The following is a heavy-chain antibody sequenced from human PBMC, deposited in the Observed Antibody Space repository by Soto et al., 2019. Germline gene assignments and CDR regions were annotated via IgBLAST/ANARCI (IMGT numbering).Heavy chain of an antibody. J-gene: IGHJ6*02. CDR1: GYTFTSYA. V-gene: IGHV1-3*01. Sequence: ASVNVSCKASGYTFTSYAMHWVRQAPGQRLEWMGWINAGNGNTKYSQKFQGRVTITRDTSASTAYMELSSLRSEDTAVYYCARDIVATIPYYYYGMEVWGQGNTVTVSS. D-gene: IGHD5-12*01. CDR2: INAGNGNT. CDR3: ARDIVATIPYYYYGMEV.